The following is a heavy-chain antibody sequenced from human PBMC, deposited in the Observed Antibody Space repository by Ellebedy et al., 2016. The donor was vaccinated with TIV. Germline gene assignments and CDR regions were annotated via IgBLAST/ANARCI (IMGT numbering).Heavy chain of an antibody. CDR3: SRGWSTPDS. D-gene: IGHD2-15*01. V-gene: IGHV3-21*06. CDR1: GFTFSNYN. Sequence: GESLKISCVASGFTFSNYNMNWVRQSPGKGLEWVSSIRSTGSDKYYSESVKGRFTISRDNAQDTLFLQMNRLRAEDTAVDLCSRGWSTPDSWGQGTLVIVSS. CDR2: IRSTGSDK. J-gene: IGHJ4*02.